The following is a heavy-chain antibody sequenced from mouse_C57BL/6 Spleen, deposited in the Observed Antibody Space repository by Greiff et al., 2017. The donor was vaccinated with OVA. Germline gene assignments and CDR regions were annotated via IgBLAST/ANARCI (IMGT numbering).Heavy chain of an antibody. D-gene: IGHD3-3*01. V-gene: IGHV1-82*01. Sequence: VKLQESGPELVKPGASVKISCKASGYAFSSSWMNWVKQRPGKGLEWIGRIYPGDGDTNYNGKFKGKATLTADKSSSTAYMQLSSLTSEDSAVYFCARRAGTQYYFDYWGQGTTLTVSS. CDR2: IYPGDGDT. CDR1: GYAFSSSW. J-gene: IGHJ2*01. CDR3: ARRAGTQYYFDY.